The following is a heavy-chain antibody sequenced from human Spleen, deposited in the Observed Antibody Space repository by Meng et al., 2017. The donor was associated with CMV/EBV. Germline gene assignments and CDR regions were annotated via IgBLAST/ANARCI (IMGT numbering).Heavy chain of an antibody. V-gene: IGHV3-30*02. CDR2: IRYDGSNK. J-gene: IGHJ4*02. D-gene: IGHD2-2*01. Sequence: GESLKISCAASGFTFSSYGMHWVRQAPGKGLEWVAFIRYDGSNKYYADSVKGRFTISRDNSKNTLYLQMNSLRAEDTAVYYCAKDSGIGYCSTTTCPSFDYWGQGTLVTVSS. CDR3: AKDSGIGYCSTTTCPSFDY. CDR1: GFTFSSYG.